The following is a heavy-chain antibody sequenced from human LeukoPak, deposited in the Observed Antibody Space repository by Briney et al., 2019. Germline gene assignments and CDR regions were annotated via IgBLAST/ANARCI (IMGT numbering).Heavy chain of an antibody. D-gene: IGHD2-2*01. CDR3: AREPISSTSSRIGS. V-gene: IGHV4-61*02. CDR2: IYTSEST. CDR1: GGSISSGSYY. J-gene: IGHJ4*02. Sequence: PSQTLSLTCTVSGGSISSGSYYWSWIRQPAGKGLEWIGRIYTSESTYYNPSLKSRVTISVDTSKNQFSLKLSSVTAADTAVYYCAREPISSTSSRIGSWGQGTLVTVSS.